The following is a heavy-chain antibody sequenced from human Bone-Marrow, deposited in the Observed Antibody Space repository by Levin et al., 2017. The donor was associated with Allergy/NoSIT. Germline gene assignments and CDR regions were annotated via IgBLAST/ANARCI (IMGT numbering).Heavy chain of an antibody. Sequence: GESLKISCTASGFTFGDYAMSWFRQAPGKGLEWVGFIRSKAYGGTTEYAASVKGRFTISRDDSKSIAYLQMNSLKTEDTAVYYCTRVRAGHSGRGYFQHWGQGTLVTVSS. J-gene: IGHJ1*01. D-gene: IGHD4-23*01. CDR2: IRSKAYGGTT. CDR3: TRVRAGHSGRGYFQH. V-gene: IGHV3-49*03. CDR1: GFTFGDYA.